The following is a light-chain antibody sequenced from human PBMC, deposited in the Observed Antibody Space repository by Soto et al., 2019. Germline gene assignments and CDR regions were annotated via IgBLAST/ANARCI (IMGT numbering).Light chain of an antibody. V-gene: IGLV2-14*01. CDR1: SSDVGGYNY. CDR2: DVS. Sequence: QSALTQPASVSGSPGQSITISCTGTSSDVGGYNYVSWYQQHPGKAPKLMFYDVSNRPSGVSNRFSGSKSGNTASLTISGLQAEDEADYYCSSYTSSSTLGFGGGTKVTVL. CDR3: SSYTSSSTLG. J-gene: IGLJ3*02.